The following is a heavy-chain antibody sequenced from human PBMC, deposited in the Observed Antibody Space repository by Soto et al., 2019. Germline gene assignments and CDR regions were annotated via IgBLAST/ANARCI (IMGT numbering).Heavy chain of an antibody. CDR1: GYTFTSHD. V-gene: IGHV1-8*01. D-gene: IGHD2-2*01. Sequence: QVQLVQSGAEVKKPGASVKVSCKASGYTFTSHDINWMRQTTGQGLEWMGWMNPNSGHTNYAQNVQGRVTMTRDTSINTAYMELTNLRSEDTAIYYCASDMSTTWGQGTLVTVSS. CDR3: ASDMSTT. CDR2: MNPNSGHT. J-gene: IGHJ5*02.